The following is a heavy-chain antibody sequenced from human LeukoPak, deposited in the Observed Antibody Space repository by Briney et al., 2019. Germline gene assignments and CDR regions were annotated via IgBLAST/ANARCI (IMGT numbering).Heavy chain of an antibody. CDR2: INPSGGST. D-gene: IGHD6-19*01. CDR3: ARRAVAGKFDFQYFDY. CDR1: GYTFTSYY. J-gene: IGHJ4*02. Sequence: ASVEVSCKASGYTFTSYYMHWVRQAPGQGLEWMGIINPSGGSTSYAQKFQGRVTMTRDTSTSTVYMELSSLRSEDTAVYYCARRAVAGKFDFQYFDYWGQGTLVTVSS. V-gene: IGHV1-46*01.